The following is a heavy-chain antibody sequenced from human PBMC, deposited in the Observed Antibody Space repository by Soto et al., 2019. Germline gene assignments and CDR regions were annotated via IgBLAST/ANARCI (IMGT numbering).Heavy chain of an antibody. CDR2: IYTSGTT. D-gene: IGHD3-9*01. CDR3: AREDYYDTGYYVV. V-gene: IGHV4-4*07. Sequence: QVQLQESGPGVVKASETLSLTCTVSGRSMSGYYWSWIRQPAGERLEWIGRIYTSGTTDFNPSLTGRVTMSVDTSKNQFSLKLTSVTAADTALYYCAREDYYDTGYYVVWGQGTQVTVSS. J-gene: IGHJ4*02. CDR1: GRSMSGYY.